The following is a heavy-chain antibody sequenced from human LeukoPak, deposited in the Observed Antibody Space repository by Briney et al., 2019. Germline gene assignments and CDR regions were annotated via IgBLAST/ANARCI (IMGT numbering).Heavy chain of an antibody. V-gene: IGHV1-69*13. J-gene: IGHJ4*02. CDR3: ARANRSRLYFDY. CDR2: IIPIFGTA. CDR1: GGTFSSYA. D-gene: IGHD1-1*01. Sequence: GASVKVSCKASGGTFSSYAISWVRQAPGQGLEWMGGIIPIFGTANYAQRFQGRVTITADESTSTAYMELSSLRSEDTAVYYCARANRSRLYFDYWGQGTLVTVSS.